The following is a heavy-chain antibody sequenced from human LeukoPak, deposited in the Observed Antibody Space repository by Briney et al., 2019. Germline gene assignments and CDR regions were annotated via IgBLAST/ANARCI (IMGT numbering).Heavy chain of an antibody. CDR1: AFTFNSYS. J-gene: IGHJ3*02. D-gene: IGHD1-1*01. CDR2: ISSSSTYI. CDR3: AREYTFLSDAFDI. V-gene: IGHV3-21*01. Sequence: PGGSLRLSCAASAFTFNSYSMDWVRQAPGKGLEWVSYISSSSTYIYYADSVKGRFTISRDNAKNSLYLQMNSLRAEDMAVYYCAREYTFLSDAFDIWGQGTMVTVSS.